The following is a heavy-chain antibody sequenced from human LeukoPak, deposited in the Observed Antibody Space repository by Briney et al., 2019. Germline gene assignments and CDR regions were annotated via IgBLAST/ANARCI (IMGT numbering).Heavy chain of an antibody. J-gene: IGHJ6*04. CDR2: ISGSGGST. CDR1: GFTFSSYE. CDR3: AELGITMIGGV. V-gene: IGHV3-23*01. Sequence: GGSLRLSCAASGFTFSSYEMNWVRQAPGKGLEWVSAISGSGGSTYYADSVKGRFTISRDNSENTLYLQMNSLRAEDTAVYYCAELGITMIGGVWGKGTTVTISS. D-gene: IGHD3-10*02.